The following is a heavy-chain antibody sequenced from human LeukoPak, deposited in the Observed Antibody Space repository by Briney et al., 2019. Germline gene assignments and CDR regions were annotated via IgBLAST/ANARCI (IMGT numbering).Heavy chain of an antibody. CDR3: ARISPLAWERNAFDI. D-gene: IGHD1-26*01. CDR1: GYTFTSYG. Sequence: ASVKVSCKASGYTFTSYGISWVRQAPGQGLEWMGWISAYNGNTYYAQKLQGRVTMTTDTSTSTAYMELRSLRSDDTAVYYCARISPLAWERNAFDIWGQGTMVTVSS. J-gene: IGHJ3*02. V-gene: IGHV1-18*01. CDR2: ISAYNGNT.